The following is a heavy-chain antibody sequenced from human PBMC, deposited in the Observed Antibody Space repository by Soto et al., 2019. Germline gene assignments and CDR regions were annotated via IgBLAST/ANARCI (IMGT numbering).Heavy chain of an antibody. CDR3: AKTPRQWLVYFDY. Sequence: EVQLLESGGGLVQPGGSLRLSCAASGFTFSNYAVSWVRQAPGKGLEWVSAISGSGGTTYYADSVKGRFTISRDNSNDTLHLQLNSLRAEDTAIYYCAKTPRQWLVYFDYWGQGALVTVSS. V-gene: IGHV3-23*01. CDR1: GFTFSNYA. D-gene: IGHD6-19*01. J-gene: IGHJ4*02. CDR2: ISGSGGTT.